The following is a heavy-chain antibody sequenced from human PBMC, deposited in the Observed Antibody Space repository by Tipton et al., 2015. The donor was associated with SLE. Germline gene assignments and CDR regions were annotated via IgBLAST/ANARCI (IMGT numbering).Heavy chain of an antibody. D-gene: IGHD4-17*01. CDR1: GFTFSSYA. V-gene: IGHV3-30-3*02. CDR2: ISYDGSNK. J-gene: IGHJ6*02. CDR3: AKAVSVLTAPAYGVVC. Sequence: SLRLSCAASGFTFSSYAMHWVRQAPGKGLEWVAVISYDGSNKYYADSVKGRFTISRDNSKNTLYLQMNSLRAEDTAVYYCAKAVSVLTAPAYGVVCWGQLTTVAVSS.